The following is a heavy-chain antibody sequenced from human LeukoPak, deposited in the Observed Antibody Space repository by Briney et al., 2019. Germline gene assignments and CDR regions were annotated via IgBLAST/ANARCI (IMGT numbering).Heavy chain of an antibody. CDR1: GYSVSTSYY. CDR2: IYHSGNT. J-gene: IGHJ4*02. D-gene: IGHD4-17*01. CDR3: ARAGYGDSDFDY. V-gene: IGHV4-38-2*02. Sequence: SETLSLTCTVSGYSVSTSYYWGWIRQPPGKGLEWIGSIYHSGNTYYNPSLKSRVTISVDTSKNQFSLKLNSVTAADTAVYYCARAGYGDSDFDYWGQGTLVTVSS.